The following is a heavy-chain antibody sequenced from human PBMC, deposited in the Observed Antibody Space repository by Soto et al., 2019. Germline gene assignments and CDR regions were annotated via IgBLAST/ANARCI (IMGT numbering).Heavy chain of an antibody. CDR1: GGSISSYY. Sequence: SETLSLTCTVSGGSISSYYWSWIRQPPGKGLEWIGYIYYSGSTNYNPSLKSRVTISVDTSKNQFSLKLSSVTAADTAVYYCARDRVLAYSGSYWYFDLWGRGTLVTVSS. D-gene: IGHD1-26*01. CDR2: IYYSGST. CDR3: ARDRVLAYSGSYWYFDL. J-gene: IGHJ2*01. V-gene: IGHV4-59*01.